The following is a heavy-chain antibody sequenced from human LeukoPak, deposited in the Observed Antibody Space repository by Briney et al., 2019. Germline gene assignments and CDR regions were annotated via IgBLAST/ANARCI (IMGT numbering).Heavy chain of an antibody. V-gene: IGHV3-48*02. J-gene: IGHJ4*02. Sequence: PGGSLRLSCATSGFTFSSYSMNWVRQAPGKGLEWVSYISSSGSTIYYADSVKGRFTISRDNAKNSLYLQMNSLRDEDTAVYYCAKGADIVVGLWGSFDSWGQGTLVTVSS. D-gene: IGHD2-15*01. CDR3: AKGADIVVGLWGSFDS. CDR2: ISSSGSTI. CDR1: GFTFSSYS.